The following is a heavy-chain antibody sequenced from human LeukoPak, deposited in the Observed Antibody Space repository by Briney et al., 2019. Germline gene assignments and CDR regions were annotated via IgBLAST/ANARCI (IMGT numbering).Heavy chain of an antibody. Sequence: SVKVSCKASGYTFTSYGISWVRQAPGQGLEWMGGIIPIFGTANYAQKFQGRVTITADESTSTAYMELSSLRSEDTAVYYCARGAHYGSGSYYSLVAPDYWGQGTLVTVSS. CDR1: GYTFTSYG. CDR3: ARGAHYGSGSYYSLVAPDY. J-gene: IGHJ4*02. V-gene: IGHV1-69*13. D-gene: IGHD3-10*01. CDR2: IIPIFGTA.